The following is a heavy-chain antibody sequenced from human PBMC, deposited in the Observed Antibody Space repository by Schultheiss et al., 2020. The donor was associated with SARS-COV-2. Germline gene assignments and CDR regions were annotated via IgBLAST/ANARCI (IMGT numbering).Heavy chain of an antibody. Sequence: LRLSCAVSGGSISSGGYSWSWIRQPPGKGLELIGYIYHSGSTYYNPSLKSRVTISVDTSKNQFSLKLSSVTAADTAVYYCARRQLRDAFDIWGQGTMVTVSS. CDR3: ARRQLRDAFDI. V-gene: IGHV4-30-2*01. J-gene: IGHJ3*02. CDR2: IYHSGST. CDR1: GGSISSGGYS. D-gene: IGHD6-6*01.